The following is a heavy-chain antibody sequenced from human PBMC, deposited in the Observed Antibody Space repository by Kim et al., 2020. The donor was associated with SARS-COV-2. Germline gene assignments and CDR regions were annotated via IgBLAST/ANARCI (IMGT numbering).Heavy chain of an antibody. Sequence: ASVKVSCKASGYTFTSYAMHWVRQAPGQRLEWMGWINAGNGNTKYSQKFQGRVTITRDTSASTAYMELSSLRSEDTAVYYCARDMAYSGSYYGLSSGFDYWGQGTLVTVSS. V-gene: IGHV1-3*01. CDR1: GYTFTSYA. D-gene: IGHD1-26*01. CDR3: ARDMAYSGSYYGLSSGFDY. J-gene: IGHJ4*02. CDR2: INAGNGNT.